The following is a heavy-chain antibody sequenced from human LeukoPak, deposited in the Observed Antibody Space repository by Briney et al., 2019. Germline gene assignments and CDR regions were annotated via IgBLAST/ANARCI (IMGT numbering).Heavy chain of an antibody. J-gene: IGHJ4*02. V-gene: IGHV4-34*01. CDR1: GGSFSGYY. Sequence: SETLSLTCAVYGGSFSGYYWSWIRQPPGKGLEWIGEINHSGSTNYNPSLKSRVTISVDTSKNQFSLKLSSVTAADTAVYYCARHWTYYDYVWGSYRPYYFDYWGQGTLVTVSS. D-gene: IGHD3-16*02. CDR2: INHSGST. CDR3: ARHWTYYDYVWGSYRPYYFDY.